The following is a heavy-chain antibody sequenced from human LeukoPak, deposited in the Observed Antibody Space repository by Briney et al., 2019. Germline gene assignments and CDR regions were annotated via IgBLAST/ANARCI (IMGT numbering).Heavy chain of an antibody. CDR1: GFTFSNAW. D-gene: IGHD3-10*01. CDR2: IKNKINGGTT. Sequence: PGGSLRLSCAASGFTFSNAWMTWVRQAPGKGLEWVGRIKNKINGGTTDYAAPVKGRFTISRDDSKNTLYLQMDSLKTEDTAVYYCWAGGYGSGNYYTFYFDYWGQGTLVTVSS. V-gene: IGHV3-15*01. J-gene: IGHJ4*02. CDR3: WAGGYGSGNYYTFYFDY.